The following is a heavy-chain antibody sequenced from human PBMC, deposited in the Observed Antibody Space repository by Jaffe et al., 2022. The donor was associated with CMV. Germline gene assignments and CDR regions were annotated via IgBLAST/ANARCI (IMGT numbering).Heavy chain of an antibody. V-gene: IGHV3-33*01. CDR2: VWYDGSND. CDR3: ARDRLSLFYYYGMDV. J-gene: IGHJ6*02. CDR1: GFTFTSYG. Sequence: QVQLVESGGGVVQPGRSLRLSCEASGFTFTSYGMHWVRQAPGKGLEWVAVVWYDGSNDNYADSVKGRFTISRDNSKNTLFLQMNRLRAEDTAVYYCARDRLSLFYYYGMDVWGQGTTVTVSS.